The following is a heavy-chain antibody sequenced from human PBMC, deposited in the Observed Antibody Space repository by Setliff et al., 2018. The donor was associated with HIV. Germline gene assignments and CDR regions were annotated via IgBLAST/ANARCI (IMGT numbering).Heavy chain of an antibody. D-gene: IGHD2-21*01. V-gene: IGHV4-34*01. CDR2: INHSGST. CDR1: GGSFSAYY. J-gene: IGHJ3*02. CDR3: ARPRLRGSGAFDI. Sequence: PSETLSLTCAVYGGSFSAYYWSWIRQPPGKGLEWIGEINHSGSTNYNSSLKSRVTMSVDTSKNQFSLKLSSVTAADTAVYYCARPRLRGSGAFDIWGQGTMVTVSS.